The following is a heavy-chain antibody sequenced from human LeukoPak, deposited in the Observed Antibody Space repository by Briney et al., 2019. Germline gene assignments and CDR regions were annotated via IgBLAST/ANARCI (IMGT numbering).Heavy chain of an antibody. V-gene: IGHV3-23*01. CDR3: AKRDLGGSYSYFDY. CDR1: GFTFSSYS. Sequence: GGSLRLSCAASGFTFSSYSMNWVRQAPGKGLEWVSAISGSGGSTYYADSVKGRFTISRDNSKNTLYLQMNSLRAEDTAVYYCAKRDLGGSYSYFDYWGQGTLVTVSS. J-gene: IGHJ4*02. D-gene: IGHD1-26*01. CDR2: ISGSGGST.